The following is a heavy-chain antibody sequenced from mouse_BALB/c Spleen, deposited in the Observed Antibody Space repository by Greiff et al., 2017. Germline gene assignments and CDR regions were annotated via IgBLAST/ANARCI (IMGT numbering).Heavy chain of an antibody. J-gene: IGHJ4*01. V-gene: IGHV14-1*02. Sequence: VHVKQSGAELVRPGALVKLSCKASGFNIKDYYMHWVKQRPEQGLEWIGWIDPENGNTIYDPKFQGKASITADTSSNTAYLQLSSLTSEDTAVYYCAEEDGNYDYWGQGTSVTVSS. CDR3: AEEDGNYDY. CDR2: IDPENGNT. CDR1: GFNIKDYY. D-gene: IGHD2-1*01.